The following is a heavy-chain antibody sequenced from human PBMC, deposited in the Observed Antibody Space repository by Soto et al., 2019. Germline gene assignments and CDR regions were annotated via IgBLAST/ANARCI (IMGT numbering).Heavy chain of an antibody. V-gene: IGHV3-48*02. CDR3: ALSVWYSSGWYDYYYYGMDV. CDR2: ISSSSSTI. J-gene: IGHJ6*02. CDR1: GFTFSSYS. Sequence: EVQLVESGGGLVQPGGSLRLSCAASGFTFSSYSMNWVRQAPGKGLEWVSYISSSSSTIYYADSVKGRFTISRDNAKNSLYLQMNSLRDEDTAMYYCALSVWYSSGWYDYYYYGMDVWGQGTTVTVSS. D-gene: IGHD6-19*01.